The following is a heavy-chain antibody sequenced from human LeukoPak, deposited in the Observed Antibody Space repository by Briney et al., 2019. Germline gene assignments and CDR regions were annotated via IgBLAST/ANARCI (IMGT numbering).Heavy chain of an antibody. CDR1: AGSISSFH. Sequence: PSETLSLTCTVSAGSISSFHWSWVRQPPGKGLEWLGYISYSGSTNYNPSLKSRVTISVDTSKNQFSLNLRSVTAADTAVYYCTRHLDYYGAGSYEHWGQGTLVTVSS. CDR3: TRHLDYYGAGSYEH. D-gene: IGHD3-10*01. J-gene: IGHJ1*01. V-gene: IGHV4-59*08. CDR2: ISYSGST.